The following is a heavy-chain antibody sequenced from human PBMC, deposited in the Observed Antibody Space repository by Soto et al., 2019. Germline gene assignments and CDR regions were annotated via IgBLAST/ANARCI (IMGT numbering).Heavy chain of an antibody. D-gene: IGHD4-17*01. V-gene: IGHV4-4*01. CDR3: ARYDFGIFDY. J-gene: IGHJ4*01. CDR1: GDSISSSYW. Sequence: ENLSLTCAVSGDSISSSYWWSWVRQPPGKGLEWMGEIYHSETTNYNPSLKSRVTLSMDKSKNQFSLMLTTVTPADTAVYFCARYDFGIFDYWGHGILVTVSS. CDR2: IYHSETT.